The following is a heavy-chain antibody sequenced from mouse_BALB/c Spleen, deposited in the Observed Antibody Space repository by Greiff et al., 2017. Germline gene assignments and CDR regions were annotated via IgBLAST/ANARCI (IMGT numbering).Heavy chain of an antibody. J-gene: IGHJ4*01. CDR1: GFTFSSYT. Sequence: EVQLVESGGGLVQPGGSLKLSCAASGFTFSSYTMSWVRQTPEKRLEWVAYISNGGGSTYYPDTVKGRFTISRDNAKNTLYLQMSSLKSEDTAMYYCARYGNFPMDYWGQGTSVTVSS. CDR2: ISNGGGST. CDR3: ARYGNFPMDY. D-gene: IGHD2-1*01. V-gene: IGHV5-12-2*01.